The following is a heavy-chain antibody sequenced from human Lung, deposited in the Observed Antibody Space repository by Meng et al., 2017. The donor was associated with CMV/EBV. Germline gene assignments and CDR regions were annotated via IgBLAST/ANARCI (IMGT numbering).Heavy chain of an antibody. V-gene: IGHV1-69*05. CDR2: IIPIFGTA. CDR1: GGTVSSYA. Sequence: GGTVSSYAISWVRQAPGQGLEWMGGIIPIFGTANYAQKFQGRVTITTDESTSTAYMELSSLRSEDTAVYYCARGMDDYSNYNWFDPWGQGTLVTVSS. J-gene: IGHJ5*02. D-gene: IGHD4-11*01. CDR3: ARGMDDYSNYNWFDP.